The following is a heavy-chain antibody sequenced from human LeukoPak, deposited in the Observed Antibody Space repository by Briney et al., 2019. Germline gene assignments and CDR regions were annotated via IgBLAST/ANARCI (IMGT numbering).Heavy chain of an antibody. CDR2: IYYSGST. V-gene: IGHV4-59*01. CDR1: GGSISSYY. Sequence: PSETLSLTCTVSGGSISSYYWSWIRQPPGKGLEWIGYIYYSGSTNYNPSLKSRVTISVDTSKNQFSLKLSSVTAADTAVYYCARGRVTYNWNDLPLFDYWGQGTLVTVSS. J-gene: IGHJ4*02. CDR3: ARGRVTYNWNDLPLFDY. D-gene: IGHD1-20*01.